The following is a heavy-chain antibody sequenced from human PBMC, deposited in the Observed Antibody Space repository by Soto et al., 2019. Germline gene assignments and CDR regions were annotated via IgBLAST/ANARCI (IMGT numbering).Heavy chain of an antibody. Sequence: QVQLQQWGAGLLKPSETLSLTCAVFGGSVNSGNYYWSWIRQPPGTGLEWIGEMSHSGGTHFNPSLKSRVTISVDTSKNQFSLKMSSVTAADTALYYCARVERGTATTVVDAFDIWGPGTMGTVSS. CDR2: MSHSGGT. CDR3: ARVERGTATTVVDAFDI. V-gene: IGHV4-34*01. D-gene: IGHD1-1*01. CDR1: GGSVNSGNYY. J-gene: IGHJ3*02.